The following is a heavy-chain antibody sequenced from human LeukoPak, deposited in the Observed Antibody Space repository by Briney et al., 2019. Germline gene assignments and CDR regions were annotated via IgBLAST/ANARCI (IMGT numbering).Heavy chain of an antibody. CDR2: INPNSGST. V-gene: IGHV1-2*02. J-gene: IGHJ4*02. D-gene: IGHD2-15*01. Sequence: EASVKVSCKASGYSFTDYFIHWVRQAPGQGLEWMGWINPNSGSTNYAQKFQGRVTMTRDTSISTAYMELTSLTSDDTAVYFCARGGGGLAYWGPGTLVTVSS. CDR1: GYSFTDYF. CDR3: ARGGGGLAY.